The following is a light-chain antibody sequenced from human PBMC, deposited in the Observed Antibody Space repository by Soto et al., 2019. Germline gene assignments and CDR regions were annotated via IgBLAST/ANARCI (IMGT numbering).Light chain of an antibody. CDR1: SSDVGAYDY. J-gene: IGLJ1*01. Sequence: QSALTQPASVSGSPGQSITISCTGTSSDVGAYDYVSWYQQHPGEVPKLMIFDVSDRPSGVSNRFSGSKSGNTASLTISGLQAEDEADYYCSSFPTSTSYVFGTGTKLTFL. CDR2: DVS. V-gene: IGLV2-14*03. CDR3: SSFPTSTSYV.